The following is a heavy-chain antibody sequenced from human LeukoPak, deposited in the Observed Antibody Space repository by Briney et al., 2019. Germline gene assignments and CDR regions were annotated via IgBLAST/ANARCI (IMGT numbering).Heavy chain of an antibody. D-gene: IGHD4-23*01. CDR1: GFTFSSYW. J-gene: IGHJ4*02. Sequence: GRSLRLSCAASGFTFSSYWMHWVRHAPRKRLVWISRINSDGSGTSYADSVKSRFTIYRENPKNTLYLQMNSLRAEDTAVYFCARADDGANSRVNYWGQGTLVTVSS. CDR3: ARADDGANSRVNY. CDR2: INSDGSGT. V-gene: IGHV3-74*01.